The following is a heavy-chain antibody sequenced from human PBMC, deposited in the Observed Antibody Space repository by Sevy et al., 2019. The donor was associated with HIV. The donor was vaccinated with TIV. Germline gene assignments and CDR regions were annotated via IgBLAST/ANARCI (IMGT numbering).Heavy chain of an antibody. CDR2: FDPEDGET. CDR3: ATTKDYYESSGSPFDY. J-gene: IGHJ4*02. Sequence: ASVKVSCKVSGYTLTKLSMHWVRQDPGKGLEWMGSFDPEDGETIYAQKFQGRVTMTEDTSTDTAHMELRSLKSEDTAVYYCATTKDYYESSGSPFDYWGQGTLVTVSS. D-gene: IGHD3-22*01. V-gene: IGHV1-24*01. CDR1: GYTLTKLS.